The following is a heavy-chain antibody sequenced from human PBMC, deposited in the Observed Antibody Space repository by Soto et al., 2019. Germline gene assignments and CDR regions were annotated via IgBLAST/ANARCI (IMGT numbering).Heavy chain of an antibody. D-gene: IGHD2-15*01. CDR1: GYTFTSYD. J-gene: IGHJ5*02. V-gene: IGHV1-8*01. CDR3: ARGGGPYCSGGSCYEWFDP. Sequence: GASVKVSCKASGYTFTSYDINWVRQATGQGLECMGWMNPNSGNTVYAQKFQGRVTMTRNTSISTAYMELSSLRSEDTAVYYCARGGGPYCSGGSCYEWFDPWGQGTLVTVSS. CDR2: MNPNSGNT.